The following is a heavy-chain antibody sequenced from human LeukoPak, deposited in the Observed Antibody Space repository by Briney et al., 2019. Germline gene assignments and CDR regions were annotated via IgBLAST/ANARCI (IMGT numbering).Heavy chain of an antibody. Sequence: GESLKIFCQASGYIFATYWIAWVRQLPGKGLECMGSIFPGDSDTKYSASFQGHVIISADKFTSTAYLQWSRLNDSDTAMHYCARLGYTNSPGDFWGQGTLVTVSS. CDR2: IFPGDSDT. CDR3: ARLGYTNSPGDF. D-gene: IGHD5-12*01. V-gene: IGHV5-51*01. CDR1: GYIFATYW. J-gene: IGHJ4*02.